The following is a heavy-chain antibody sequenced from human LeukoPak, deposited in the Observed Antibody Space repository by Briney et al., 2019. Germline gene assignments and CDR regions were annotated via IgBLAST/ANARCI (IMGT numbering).Heavy chain of an antibody. Sequence: GGSLRLSCVASGFTFSRDWMSWVRQAPGKGLEWVASVKQDGIETQYVDSVKGRFTISRDNAKNSVYLQMNSLRVEDTAVYYCARDGTGFDYWGHGTLVTVSS. V-gene: IGHV3-7*01. D-gene: IGHD2-8*02. J-gene: IGHJ4*01. CDR1: GFTFSRDW. CDR3: ARDGTGFDY. CDR2: VKQDGIET.